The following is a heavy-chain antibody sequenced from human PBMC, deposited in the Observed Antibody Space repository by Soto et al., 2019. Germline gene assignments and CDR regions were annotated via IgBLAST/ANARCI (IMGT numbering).Heavy chain of an antibody. CDR2: VYYSGST. D-gene: IGHD3-3*01. V-gene: IGHV4-59*01. CDR3: ARDKTFGGAIWSDP. Sequence: SETLSLTCTVSGGSISSYYWSWIRQPPGKGLESIGYVYYSGSTYYTPSLKSRVTISVGTPKNQCSLKLSSGTAADTAVYYCARDKTFGGAIWSDPWGQGTLVTVSS. J-gene: IGHJ5*02. CDR1: GGSISSYY.